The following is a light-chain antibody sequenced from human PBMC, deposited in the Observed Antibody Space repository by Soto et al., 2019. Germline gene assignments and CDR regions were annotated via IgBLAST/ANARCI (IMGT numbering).Light chain of an antibody. Sequence: EIVLTQSPGTLSLSPGESATLSCRASESISSTSLAWYQQKPGQAPRLLIYGTSSRATDIPGRFTGSGSGTDFTLTIRRLEPEDFAVYYCHRYGRRPLTFGGGTKV. CDR2: GTS. J-gene: IGKJ4*01. V-gene: IGKV3-20*01. CDR1: ESISSTS. CDR3: HRYGRRPLT.